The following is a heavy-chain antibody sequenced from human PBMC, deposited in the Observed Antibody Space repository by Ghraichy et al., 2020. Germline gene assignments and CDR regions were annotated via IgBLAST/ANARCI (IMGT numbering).Heavy chain of an antibody. Sequence: SETLSLTCTVSGGSISSSSYYWGWIRQPPGKGLEWIGSIYYSGSTYYNPSLKSRVTISVDTSKNQFSLKLSSVTAADTAVYYCARRVGLPNAFDIWGQGTMVTVSS. CDR1: GGSISSSSYY. V-gene: IGHV4-39*01. CDR3: ARRVGLPNAFDI. D-gene: IGHD2-15*01. J-gene: IGHJ3*02. CDR2: IYYSGST.